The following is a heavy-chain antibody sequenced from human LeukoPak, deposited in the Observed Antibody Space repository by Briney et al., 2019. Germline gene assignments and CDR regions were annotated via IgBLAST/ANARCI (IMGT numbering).Heavy chain of an antibody. D-gene: IGHD6-13*01. CDR2: INHSGST. CDR3: ARGRIAAAGIWFDP. CDR1: GGSFSGYY. J-gene: IGHJ5*02. V-gene: IGHV4-34*01. Sequence: PSETLSLTCAVYGGSFSGYYWSWIRQPPGKGLEWIGEINHSGSTNYNPSLKSRVTISVDTSKNQFSLKLSSVTAADTAVYYCARGRIAAAGIWFDPWGQGTLVTASS.